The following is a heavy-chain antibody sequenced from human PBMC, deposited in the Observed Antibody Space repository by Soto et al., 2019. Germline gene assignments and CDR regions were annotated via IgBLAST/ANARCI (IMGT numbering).Heavy chain of an antibody. J-gene: IGHJ6*02. CDR1: GFTFSSYA. CDR2: ISGSGGST. V-gene: IGHV3-23*01. CDR3: AKNGGARGLLATYYYYGMDV. D-gene: IGHD3-3*02. Sequence: EVQLLESGGGLVQPGGSLRLSCAASGFTFSSYAMSWVRQAPGKGLEWVSAISGSGGSTYYADSVKGRFTISRDNSKNPLYLQTNSLRAEDTAVYYCAKNGGARGLLATYYYYGMDVWGQGTTVTVSS.